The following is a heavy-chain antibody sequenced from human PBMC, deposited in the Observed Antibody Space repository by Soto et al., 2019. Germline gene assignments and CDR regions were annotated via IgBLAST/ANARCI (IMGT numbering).Heavy chain of an antibody. CDR2: ISYDGSNK. D-gene: IGHD2-15*01. CDR3: AKALNNGYCSGGSCYSAYFDY. CDR1: GFTFSSYG. J-gene: IGHJ4*02. V-gene: IGHV3-30*18. Sequence: GGSLRLSCAASGFTFSSYGMHWVRQAPGKGLEWVAVISYDGSNKYYADSVKGRFTISRDNSKNTLYLQMNSLRAEDTAVYYCAKALNNGYCSGGSCYSAYFDYWGQGTLVTVSS.